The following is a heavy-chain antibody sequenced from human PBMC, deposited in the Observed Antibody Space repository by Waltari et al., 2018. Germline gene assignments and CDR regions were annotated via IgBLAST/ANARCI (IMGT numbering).Heavy chain of an antibody. V-gene: IGHV4-39*07. CDR3: ARDTAMVRDAFDI. Sequence: QLQLQESGPGLVKPSETLSPTCHGSGGSISSSSYYWGWIRQPPGKGLEWIGISYYSGSTYCNPSLKNRVTISVYTSKNQFSLKLSSMTAADTAVYYCARDTAMVRDAFDIWGQGTMVTVSS. CDR1: GGSISSSSYY. D-gene: IGHD5-18*01. CDR2: SYYSGST. J-gene: IGHJ3*02.